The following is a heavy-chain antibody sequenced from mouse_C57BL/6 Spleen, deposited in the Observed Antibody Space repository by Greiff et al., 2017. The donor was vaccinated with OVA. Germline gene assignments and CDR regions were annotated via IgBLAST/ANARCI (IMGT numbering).Heavy chain of an antibody. J-gene: IGHJ3*01. D-gene: IGHD2-4*01. Sequence: EVKLMESGPGLVKPSQSLSLTCSVTGYSITSGYYWYWIRQFPGNKLEWMGYISYDGSNNYNPSLKNRISITRDTSTNMLFLKLNSVTTEDTATYYCARGEYDYEAWFDYWGQGTLVTVSA. V-gene: IGHV3-6*01. CDR1: GYSITSGYY. CDR2: ISYDGSN. CDR3: ARGEYDYEAWFDY.